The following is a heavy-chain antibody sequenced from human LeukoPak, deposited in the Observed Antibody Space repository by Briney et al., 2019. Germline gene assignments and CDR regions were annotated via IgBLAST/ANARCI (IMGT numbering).Heavy chain of an antibody. CDR2: ISSSGNNK. D-gene: IGHD3-22*01. J-gene: IGHJ4*02. CDR1: GFTFSIYN. CDR3: VRDGDSDSSGYYDAARY. V-gene: IGHV3-21*01. Sequence: GGSLRLSCAASGFTFSIYNMNWVRQAPGKGLEWVSSISSSGNNKYYADSVKGRITISRDNAKDSLYLQMNSLRVEDTAVYYCVRDGDSDSSGYYDAARYWGQGTLVTVSS.